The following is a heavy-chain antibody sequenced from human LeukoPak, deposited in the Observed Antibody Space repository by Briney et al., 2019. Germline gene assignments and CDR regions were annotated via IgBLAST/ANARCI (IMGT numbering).Heavy chain of an antibody. CDR2: LYNAGTT. V-gene: IGHV3-53*01. CDR3: AGGTYYGSGSRPGYLDY. J-gene: IGHJ4*02. D-gene: IGHD3-10*01. Sequence: GGSLRLSSAASGVSFNNNYMNWVRRPPAKGREWVSALYNAGTTYYADSVKGRFTISRDSSKNTLYLQMNSLRAEDTAVYYCAGGTYYGSGSRPGYLDYWGLGTLVTVSS. CDR1: GVSFNNNY.